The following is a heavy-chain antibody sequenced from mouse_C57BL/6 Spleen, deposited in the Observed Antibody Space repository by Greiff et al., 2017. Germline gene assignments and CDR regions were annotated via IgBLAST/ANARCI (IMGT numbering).Heavy chain of an antibody. Sequence: QVQLQQSGAELVKPGASVKISCKASGYAFSSYWMNWVKQRPGKGLEWIGQIYPGDGDTNYNGKFKGKATLTADKSSSTAYMQLSSLTSEDSAVYFCYYYGSSPYYFDYWGQGTTLTVSS. V-gene: IGHV1-80*01. D-gene: IGHD1-1*01. CDR2: IYPGDGDT. CDR1: GYAFSSYW. CDR3: YYYGSSPYYFDY. J-gene: IGHJ2*01.